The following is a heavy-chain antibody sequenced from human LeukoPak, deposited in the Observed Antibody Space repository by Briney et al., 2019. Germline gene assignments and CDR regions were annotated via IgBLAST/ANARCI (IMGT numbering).Heavy chain of an antibody. D-gene: IGHD1-26*01. CDR1: GGSISSSSYY. CDR2: IYYSGST. J-gene: IGHJ3*02. Sequence: KASETLSLTCTVSGGSISSSSYYWGWIRQPPGKGLEWIVSIYYSGSTYYNPSLKSRVTISVDTSKNQFSLKLSSVTAADTAVYYCARPAIRGSRTAFDIWGQGTMVTVSS. V-gene: IGHV4-39*01. CDR3: ARPAIRGSRTAFDI.